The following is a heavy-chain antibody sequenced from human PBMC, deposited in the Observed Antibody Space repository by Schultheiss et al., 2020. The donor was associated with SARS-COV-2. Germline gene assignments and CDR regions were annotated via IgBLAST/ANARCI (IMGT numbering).Heavy chain of an antibody. V-gene: IGHV4-34*01. J-gene: IGHJ6*04. D-gene: IGHD6-13*01. CDR2: INHSGST. CDR1: GGSFSGYY. CDR3: ARAYSSSWYVYYYGMDV. Sequence: SETLSLTCAVYGGSFSGYYWSWIRQPPGKGLEWIGEINHSGSTNYNPSLKSRVTISVDTSKNQFSLKLSSVTAADTAVYYCARAYSSSWYVYYYGMDVWGKGTTVTVSS.